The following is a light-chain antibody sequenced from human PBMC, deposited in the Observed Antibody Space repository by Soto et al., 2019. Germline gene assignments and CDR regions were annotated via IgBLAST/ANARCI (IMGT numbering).Light chain of an antibody. CDR3: QQYNNWPPIT. CDR1: QSVSSN. V-gene: IGKV3-15*01. J-gene: IGKJ4*01. Sequence: EIVMTQSPATLYVSPGERATLFCRASQSVSSNLAWYQQKPGQAPRLLIYGASTRATGIPARFSGSGSGTDFTLTISSLQSEDFAVYYCQQYNNWPPITFGGGTKVDIK. CDR2: GAS.